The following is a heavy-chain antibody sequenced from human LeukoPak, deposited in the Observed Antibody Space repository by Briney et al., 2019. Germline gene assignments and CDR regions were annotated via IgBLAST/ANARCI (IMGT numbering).Heavy chain of an antibody. J-gene: IGHJ4*02. Sequence: PSETLSLTCAVYGGSFSGYYWSWIRQPPGKGLEWIGEINHSGSTNYNPSLKSRVTISVDTSKNQFSLKLSSVTAADTAVYYCAGGIYSNYGIPFDYWGQGTLVTVSS. D-gene: IGHD4-4*01. CDR3: AGGIYSNYGIPFDY. CDR1: GGSFSGYY. V-gene: IGHV4-34*01. CDR2: INHSGST.